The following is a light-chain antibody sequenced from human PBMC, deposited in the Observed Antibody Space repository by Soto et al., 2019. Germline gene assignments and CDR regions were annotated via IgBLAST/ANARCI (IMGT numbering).Light chain of an antibody. Sequence: QSALTQPASVSGSPGQSITISCTGTSSDVGSYNYVSWFQQHPGKAPKVTIYDVSNRPSGVSNRFSGSKSGNTASLTISGRQAEDEADYYCSSYASSSTLEVLFGGGTKLTVL. CDR3: SSYASSSTLEVL. CDR2: DVS. CDR1: SSDVGSYNY. J-gene: IGLJ2*01. V-gene: IGLV2-14*01.